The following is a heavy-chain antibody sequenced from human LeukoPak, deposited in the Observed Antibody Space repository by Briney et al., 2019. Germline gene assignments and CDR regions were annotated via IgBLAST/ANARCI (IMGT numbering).Heavy chain of an antibody. J-gene: IGHJ6*02. D-gene: IGHD5-12*01. CDR3: ARDSTIAVDIVATIKGPYYYYGMDV. CDR1: GFTLSSYG. CDR2: IWYDGSNK. V-gene: IGHV3-33*01. Sequence: GGSVSLFCAAWGFTLSSYGMHGVRQAPGRALEWVAVIWYDGSNKYYADSVKCRFTISRDNSKNTLYLQMNSLRAEDTAVYYCARDSTIAVDIVATIKGPYYYYGMDVWGQGTTVTVSS.